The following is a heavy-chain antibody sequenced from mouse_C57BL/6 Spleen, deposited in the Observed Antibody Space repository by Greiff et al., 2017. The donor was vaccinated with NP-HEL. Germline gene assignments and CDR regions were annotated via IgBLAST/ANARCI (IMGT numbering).Heavy chain of an antibody. CDR1: GYTFTSYW. CDR3: ARGNSNYVGSMDY. CDR2: IHPNSGST. V-gene: IGHV1-64*01. J-gene: IGHJ4*01. Sequence: VQLQQSGAELVKPGASVKLSCKASGYTFTSYWMHWVKQRPGQGLEWIGMIHPNSGSTNYNEKFKSKATLTVDKSSSTAYMQLSSLTSEDSAVYYCARGNSNYVGSMDYWGQGTSVTVSS. D-gene: IGHD2-5*01.